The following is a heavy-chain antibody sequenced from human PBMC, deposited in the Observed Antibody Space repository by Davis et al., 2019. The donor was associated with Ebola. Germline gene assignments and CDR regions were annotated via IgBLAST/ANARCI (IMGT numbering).Heavy chain of an antibody. CDR2: ISSSNSYI. J-gene: IGHJ5*02. CDR3: ARLIGSYPSWFDP. Sequence: PGGSLRLSCAASGFTFSSYSMNWVRQAPGKGLEWVSSISSSNSYIYYADSVKGRFTISRDNAKNSLYLQMNSLRAEDTAVYYCARLIGSYPSWFDPWGQGTLVTVSS. CDR1: GFTFSSYS. D-gene: IGHD1-26*01. V-gene: IGHV3-21*01.